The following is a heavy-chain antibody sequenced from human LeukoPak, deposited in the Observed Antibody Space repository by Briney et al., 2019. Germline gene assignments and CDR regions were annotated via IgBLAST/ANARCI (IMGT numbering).Heavy chain of an antibody. Sequence: ASVKVSCKASGGTFSSYAISWVRQAPGQGLEWMGGIIPIFGTANYAQKFQGRVTITADESTSTAYMELSSLRSEDTAVYYCARARSPTEALDVTTTVTTSVWFDPWGQGTLVTVSS. CDR2: IIPIFGTA. CDR3: ARARSPTEALDVTTTVTTSVWFDP. J-gene: IGHJ5*02. V-gene: IGHV1-69*13. D-gene: IGHD4-17*01. CDR1: GGTFSSYA.